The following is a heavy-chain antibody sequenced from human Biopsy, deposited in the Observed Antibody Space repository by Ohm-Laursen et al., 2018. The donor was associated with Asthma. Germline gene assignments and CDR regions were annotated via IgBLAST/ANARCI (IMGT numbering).Heavy chain of an antibody. D-gene: IGHD4-17*01. V-gene: IGHV3-30*01. CDR2: ISKDASTQ. CDR1: GFSFSNFA. J-gene: IGHJ6*02. CDR3: AREGGDYLSGYYYYYGMDV. Sequence: SLRLSCAASGFSFSNFAIHWVRQAPGKGLEWVGVISKDASTQDYADSVKGRFTMARDNSKNTLDLQMNSLRAEDTAVYYCAREGGDYLSGYYYYYGMDVWGQGTTVTVSS.